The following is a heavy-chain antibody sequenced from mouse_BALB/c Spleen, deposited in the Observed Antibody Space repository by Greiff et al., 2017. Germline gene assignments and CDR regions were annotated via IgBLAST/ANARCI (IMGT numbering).Heavy chain of an antibody. J-gene: IGHJ4*01. CDR1: GFTFTDYY. Sequence: EVQLVESGAGLVQPGGSLRLSCATSGFTFTDYYMSWVRQPPGKALEWLGFIRNKANGYTTEYSASVKGRFTISRDNSQSILYLQMNTLRAEDSATYYCARDMRFCAMDYWGQGTSVTVSS. CDR3: ARDMRFCAMDY. V-gene: IGHV7-3*02. CDR2: IRNKANGYTT.